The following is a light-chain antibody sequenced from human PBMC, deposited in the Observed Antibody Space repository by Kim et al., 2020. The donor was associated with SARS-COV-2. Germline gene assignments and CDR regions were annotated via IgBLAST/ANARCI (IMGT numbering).Light chain of an antibody. Sequence: GQSVTRSCTGSRSDIASYDYVSWYQQYPGKAPKLIIYDVTKRPSGVPDRFSGSKSANTASLTVSGLQAEDEADYYCSSYAGSNNGVFGGGTQLTVL. V-gene: IGLV2-8*01. CDR1: RSDIASYDY. J-gene: IGLJ2*01. CDR2: DVT. CDR3: SSYAGSNNGV.